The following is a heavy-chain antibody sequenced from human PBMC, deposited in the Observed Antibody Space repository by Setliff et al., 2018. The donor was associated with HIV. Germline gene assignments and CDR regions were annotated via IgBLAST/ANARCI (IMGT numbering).Heavy chain of an antibody. CDR2: IKEDGSEK. CDR1: GFTLGSDW. D-gene: IGHD1-7*01. CDR3: ARAKAGTTRSVDY. Sequence: GGSLRLSCAASGFTLGSDWMSWVRQAPGKGLEWVASIKEDGSEKNYVDSVKGRFTVSRDNTQNSLYLQMNSLRVEDSAVYYCARAKAGTTRSVDYWGQGTLVTVSS. V-gene: IGHV3-7*03. J-gene: IGHJ4*02.